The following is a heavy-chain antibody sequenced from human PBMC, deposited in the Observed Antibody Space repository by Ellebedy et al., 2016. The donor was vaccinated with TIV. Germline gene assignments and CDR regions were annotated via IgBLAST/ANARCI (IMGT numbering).Heavy chain of an antibody. V-gene: IGHV1-18*01. CDR1: GYTFTSYG. CDR2: ISVYNGNT. J-gene: IGHJ4*02. CDR3: ARDRGELDFDY. Sequence: ASVKVSXXASGYTFTSYGISWVRQAPGQGREWMGWISVYNGNTNYAQKLQGRVTMTTDTSASTAYMELRSLRSDDTAMYYCARDRGELDFDYWGQGTLVTVSS. D-gene: IGHD3-10*01.